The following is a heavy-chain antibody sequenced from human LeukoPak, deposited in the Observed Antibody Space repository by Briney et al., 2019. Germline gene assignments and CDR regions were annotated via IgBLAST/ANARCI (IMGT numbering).Heavy chain of an antibody. D-gene: IGHD2-2*01. Sequence: GGSLRLSCAASGFAFSSYGMHWVRQAPGKGLEWVAFIRYDGSNKYYADSVKGRFTISRDNSKNTLYLQMNSLRAEDTAVYYCAKLPLLVVPAAAGAFDIWGQGTMVTVSS. CDR1: GFAFSSYG. CDR3: AKLPLLVVPAAAGAFDI. CDR2: IRYDGSNK. J-gene: IGHJ3*02. V-gene: IGHV3-30*02.